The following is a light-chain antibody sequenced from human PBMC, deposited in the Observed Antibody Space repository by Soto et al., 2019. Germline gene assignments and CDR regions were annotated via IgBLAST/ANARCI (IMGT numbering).Light chain of an antibody. V-gene: IGLV2-23*02. CDR2: EVS. CDR1: SSDVGSYNL. J-gene: IGLJ3*02. Sequence: QSALTQPASVSGSPGQSITISCTGTSSDVGSYNLVSWYQQHPGKATKLMIYEVSKRPSGVSNRFSGSKSGNTASLRISGLQAEDEADYYCCSHAGSSTPWVFGGGTKLTVL. CDR3: CSHAGSSTPWV.